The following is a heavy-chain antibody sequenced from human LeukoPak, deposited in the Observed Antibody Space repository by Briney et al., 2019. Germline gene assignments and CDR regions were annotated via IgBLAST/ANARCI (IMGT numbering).Heavy chain of an antibody. Sequence: GASVKVSCKASGYAFIGYYIHWVRQAPGQGLEWMGWINTNSGGTNYVQNFQGRVTMTRDTSINTAYMEMSSLRSDDTAVYFCAREPRYCSGGTCYTGLDVWGQGTTVSVSS. CDR2: INTNSGGT. CDR1: GYAFIGYY. D-gene: IGHD2-15*01. J-gene: IGHJ6*02. V-gene: IGHV1-2*02. CDR3: AREPRYCSGGTCYTGLDV.